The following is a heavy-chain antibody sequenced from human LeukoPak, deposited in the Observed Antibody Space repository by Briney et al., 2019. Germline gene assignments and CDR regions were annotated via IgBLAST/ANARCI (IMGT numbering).Heavy chain of an antibody. D-gene: IGHD6-13*01. CDR1: GFTVSSNY. V-gene: IGHV3-23*01. J-gene: IGHJ4*02. CDR2: ITGGGGTT. Sequence: GGSLRLSCAASGFTVSSNYMSWVRQAPGKGLEWVSAITGGGGTTYYADSVKGRFTISRDNSKNTLYLQMNSLRAEDTAVYYCARNVRGGSSSWYLVGWGQGTLVTVSS. CDR3: ARNVRGGSSSWYLVG.